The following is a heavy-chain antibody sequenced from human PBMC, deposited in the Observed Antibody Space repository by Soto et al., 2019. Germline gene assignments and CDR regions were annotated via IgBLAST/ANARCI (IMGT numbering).Heavy chain of an antibody. Sequence: QVQLVQSGAELKKPGSSVKVSCKASGGTFSDYTINWVRQAPGQRLEWMGGIIPIFDTANYAEKFQGRVTITAEESTSTSYMEVSSLRSEDTAVYYCARNGTLTGYSFGMDVWGQGTMVTVSS. CDR3: ARNGTLTGYSFGMDV. J-gene: IGHJ6*02. V-gene: IGHV1-69*01. D-gene: IGHD1-1*01. CDR1: GGTFSDYT. CDR2: IIPIFDTA.